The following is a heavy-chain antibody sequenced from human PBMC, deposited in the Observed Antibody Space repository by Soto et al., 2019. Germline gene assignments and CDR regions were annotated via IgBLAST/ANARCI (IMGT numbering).Heavy chain of an antibody. V-gene: IGHV1-3*01. Sequence: QGQLLQSGAEVKKPGASVKVSCGTSGFSFTSYSFHWVRQAPAQGLQRMGWINAGRGKTKYSQPFQGRVTFTWDTSANTVYMELSRLTSEDTSVFYCARWIDNGYFDYWGQGTLVTVSA. CDR2: INAGRGKT. CDR3: ARWIDNGYFDY. J-gene: IGHJ4*02. D-gene: IGHD4-17*01. CDR1: GFSFTSYS.